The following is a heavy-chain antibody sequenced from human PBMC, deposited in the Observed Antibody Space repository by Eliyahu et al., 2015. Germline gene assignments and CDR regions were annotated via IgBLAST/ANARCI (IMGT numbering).Heavy chain of an antibody. Sequence: QLQLQESGPGLVKPSETLSLTCTVSGGXISSSSYYWGWIRQPPGKGLEWIGSIYYSGSTYYNPSLKSRVTISVDTSKNQFSLKLSSVTAADTAVYYCAGPTYYYDSSGYYWNYGMDVWGQGTTVTVSS. V-gene: IGHV4-39*01. CDR3: AGPTYYYDSSGYYWNYGMDV. CDR2: IYYSGST. CDR1: GGXISSSSYY. J-gene: IGHJ6*02. D-gene: IGHD3-22*01.